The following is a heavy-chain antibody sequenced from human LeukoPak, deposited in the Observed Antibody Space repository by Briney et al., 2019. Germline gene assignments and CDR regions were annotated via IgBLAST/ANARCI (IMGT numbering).Heavy chain of an antibody. J-gene: IGHJ4*02. D-gene: IGHD3-22*01. V-gene: IGHV3-23*01. CDR3: AKGPIVVVITTSFDY. Sequence: AGGSLRLSCVASGFTFSSYAMSWVRQAPGKGLEWVSAISGSGGSTYYADSVKGRFTISRDNSKNALYLQMNSLRAEDTAVYYCAKGPIVVVITTSFDYWGQGTLVTVSS. CDR1: GFTFSSYA. CDR2: ISGSGGST.